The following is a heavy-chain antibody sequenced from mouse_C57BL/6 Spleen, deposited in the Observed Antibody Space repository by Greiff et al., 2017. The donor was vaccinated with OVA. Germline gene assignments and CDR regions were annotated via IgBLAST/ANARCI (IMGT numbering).Heavy chain of an antibody. CDR2: IGPSDSYT. V-gene: IGHV1-59*01. J-gene: IGHJ2*01. CDR1: GYTFTSYW. D-gene: IGHD3-2*02. Sequence: VQLQQPGAELVRPGTSVKLSCKASGYTFTSYWMHWVKQRPGQGLEWIGVIGPSDSYTNYTHKFKGQATLTVDTSSSTAYMQLSRLTSEDSADYYCASNSSGYVDYWGKGTTLTVAS. CDR3: ASNSSGYVDY.